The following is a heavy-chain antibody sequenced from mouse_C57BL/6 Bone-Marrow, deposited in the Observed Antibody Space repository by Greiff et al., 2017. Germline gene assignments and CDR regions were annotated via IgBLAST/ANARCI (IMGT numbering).Heavy chain of an antibody. D-gene: IGHD2-5*01. CDR3: TVYSNYAIDY. Sequence: EVQLQQSGAELVRPGASVKLSCTASGFNIKDDYMHWVKQRPEQGLEWIGWIDPEKGDTEYASKFQGKATITADTSSNTAYLQLSSLTSEDTAVYYSTVYSNYAIDYWGQGTTLTVSS. CDR2: IDPEKGDT. J-gene: IGHJ2*01. V-gene: IGHV14-4*01. CDR1: GFNIKDDY.